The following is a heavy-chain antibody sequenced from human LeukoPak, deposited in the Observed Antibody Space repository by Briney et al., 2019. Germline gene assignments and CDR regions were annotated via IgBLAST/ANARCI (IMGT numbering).Heavy chain of an antibody. CDR3: ARGVATTQFGGAFDI. J-gene: IGHJ3*02. CDR2: IYTSGST. CDR1: GGSISSYY. Sequence: SETLSLTCTVSGGSISSYYWSWIRQPAGKGLEWIGRIYTSGSTNYNPSLKSRITMSVDTSKNQFSLKLSSVTAADTAVYYCARGVATTQFGGAFDIWGQGTMVTVSS. D-gene: IGHD5-12*01. V-gene: IGHV4-4*07.